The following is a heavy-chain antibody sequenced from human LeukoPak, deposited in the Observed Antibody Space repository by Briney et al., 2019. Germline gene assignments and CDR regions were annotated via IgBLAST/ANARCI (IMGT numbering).Heavy chain of an antibody. J-gene: IGHJ6*02. CDR1: GFTFSSYS. V-gene: IGHV3-21*04. CDR3: ARGGINWNDSPYYYYGMDV. Sequence: GGSLRLSCAASGFTFSSYSMNWVRQAPGKGLEWVSSISSSSSYIYYADSVKGRFAISRDNAKNSLYLQMNSLRAEDTAVYYCARGGINWNDSPYYYYGMDVWGQGTTVTVSS. CDR2: ISSSSSYI. D-gene: IGHD1-20*01.